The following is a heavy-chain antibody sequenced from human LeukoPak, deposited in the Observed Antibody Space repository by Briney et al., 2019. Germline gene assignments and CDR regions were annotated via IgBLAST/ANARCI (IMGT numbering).Heavy chain of an antibody. CDR3: AKDLGYCSSTSCSRDY. CDR1: GFAFSDYY. Sequence: GGSLRLSCAASGFAFSDYYMSWIRQAPGKGLEWVSYISSSGSTIYYADSVKGRFTISRDNSKNTLYLQMNSLRAEDTAVYYCAKDLGYCSSTSCSRDYWGQGTLVTVSS. D-gene: IGHD2-2*01. V-gene: IGHV3-11*01. CDR2: ISSSGSTI. J-gene: IGHJ4*02.